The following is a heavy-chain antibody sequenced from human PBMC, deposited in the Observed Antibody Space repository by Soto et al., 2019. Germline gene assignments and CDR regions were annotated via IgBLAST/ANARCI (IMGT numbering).Heavy chain of an antibody. V-gene: IGHV1-46*01. Sequence: ASVKVSFKASGYTFTIYYMHWVRQAPGQGLEWMGIINPSGGSTSYAQKFQGRVTMTRDTSTSTVYMELSSLRSEDTAVYYCAREEGVATLDYYYYGMDVWGQGTTVTVSS. J-gene: IGHJ6*02. CDR1: GYTFTIYY. CDR2: INPSGGST. D-gene: IGHD5-12*01. CDR3: AREEGVATLDYYYYGMDV.